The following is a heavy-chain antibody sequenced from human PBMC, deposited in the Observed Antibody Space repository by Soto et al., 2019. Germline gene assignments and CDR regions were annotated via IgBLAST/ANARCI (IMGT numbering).Heavy chain of an antibody. CDR1: GGSISNDDYY. V-gene: IGHV4-30-4*01. J-gene: IGHJ4*02. D-gene: IGHD2-15*01. Sequence: QVQLQESGPGLVKPSQTLSLTCSVSGGSISNDDYYWSWIRQSPGKGLEWIGHIHHSGSAHYNPSLTGRMIISLDTSKSQFSLNLTSVTAADTAIYYCSRLGCCSGGRCHNYWGQGTLVTVSS. CDR3: SRLGCCSGGRCHNY. CDR2: IHHSGSA.